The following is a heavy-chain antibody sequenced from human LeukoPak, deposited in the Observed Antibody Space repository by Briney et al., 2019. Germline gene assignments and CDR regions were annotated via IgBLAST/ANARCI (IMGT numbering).Heavy chain of an antibody. Sequence: GGSLRLSCAASGFSFSSYGMHWVRQAPGKGLEWVAFIRFDGSNYYYTDSVKGRFTISRDNAKNSLYLQMNSLRAEDTAVYYCARDCQAARIAAAGSDYWGQGTLVTVSS. CDR1: GFSFSSYG. J-gene: IGHJ4*02. CDR2: IRFDGSNY. D-gene: IGHD6-13*01. V-gene: IGHV3-30*02. CDR3: ARDCQAARIAAAGSDY.